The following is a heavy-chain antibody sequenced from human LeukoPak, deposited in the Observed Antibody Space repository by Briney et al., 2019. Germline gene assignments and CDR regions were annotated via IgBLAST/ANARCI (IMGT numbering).Heavy chain of an antibody. CDR3: ARVSGSYFDY. J-gene: IGHJ4*02. D-gene: IGHD1-26*01. Sequence: SETLSLTCTVSGASVSSGGYYWSWLRQPPGQGLQWMGYIYYIGSTNYDPSLTSRLTISVDKSKDQFSLKLSSVTAADTAVYYCARVSGSYFDYWGQGTLVTVSS. V-gene: IGHV4-61*08. CDR2: IYYIGST. CDR1: GASVSSGGYY.